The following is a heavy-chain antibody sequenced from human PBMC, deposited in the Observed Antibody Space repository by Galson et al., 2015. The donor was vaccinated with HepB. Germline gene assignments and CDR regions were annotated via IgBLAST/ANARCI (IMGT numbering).Heavy chain of an antibody. D-gene: IGHD2-21*01. Sequence: SLRLSCAASGFTFSSYAMHWVRQAPGKGLEWVAVISYDGSNKYYADSVKGRFTISRDNSKNTLYLQMNSLRAEDTAVYYCARDKIVVQYYFDYWGQGTLVTVSS. CDR1: GFTFSSYA. CDR2: ISYDGSNK. CDR3: ARDKIVVQYYFDY. V-gene: IGHV3-30-3*01. J-gene: IGHJ4*02.